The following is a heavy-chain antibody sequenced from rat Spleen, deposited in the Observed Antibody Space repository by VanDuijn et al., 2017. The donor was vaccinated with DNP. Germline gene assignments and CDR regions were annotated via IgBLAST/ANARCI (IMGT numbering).Heavy chain of an antibody. CDR1: GFNFNDYW. CDR3: SKGPNFGGYSDYFDY. CDR2: INKDSRKI. J-gene: IGHJ2*01. V-gene: IGHV4-2*01. Sequence: EVKLVESGGGLVQPGRSLKLSCAASGFNFNDYWMGWVRQAPGKGQEWIGEINKDSRKIKYSPSLKDKFTISRDNAQNTLYLQMSILGSEDTAIYYCSKGPNFGGYSDYFDYWGQGVMVTVSS. D-gene: IGHD1-11*01.